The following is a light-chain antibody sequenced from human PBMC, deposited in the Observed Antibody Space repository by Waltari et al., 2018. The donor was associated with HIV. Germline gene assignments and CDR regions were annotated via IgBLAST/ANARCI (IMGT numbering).Light chain of an antibody. J-gene: IGLJ3*02. CDR3: AAYDDNLPGWM. CDR1: SSNIGSNS. Sequence: QSVLTQPPSASGTPGQRVTISCSGSSSNIGSNSVFWYQQFPGTAPEVLIYRNDQRPSGVPDRFSASRAGTSASLVISGRRSEDEADYYCAAYDDNLPGWMFGGGTKLTAL. V-gene: IGLV1-47*01. CDR2: RND.